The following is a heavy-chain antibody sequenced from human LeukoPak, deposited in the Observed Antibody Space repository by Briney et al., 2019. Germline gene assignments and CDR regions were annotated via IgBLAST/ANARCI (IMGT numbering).Heavy chain of an antibody. CDR2: ISGRGTNE. Sequence: GGSLRLSCEVSGFPFDNYGMDWVRQTPGRGLEWVSYISGRGTNEEYAVSVKGRFTISRDNAKNSLYLQMNSLRAEDTAVYYCAREETYYYDREFQKGWFDPWGQGTLVTVSS. V-gene: IGHV3-21*05. CDR1: GFPFDNYG. J-gene: IGHJ5*02. CDR3: AREETYYYDREFQKGWFDP. D-gene: IGHD3-22*01.